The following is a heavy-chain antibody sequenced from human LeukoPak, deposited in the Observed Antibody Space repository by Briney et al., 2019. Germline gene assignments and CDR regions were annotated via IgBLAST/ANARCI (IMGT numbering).Heavy chain of an antibody. CDR3: ARDVLAAGATGAFDI. CDR1: GFTFKNYA. V-gene: IGHV3-23*01. CDR2: ISGSDTTT. Sequence: GGSLRLSCAASGFTFKNYAMSWIRQAPGKGLEWVSVISGSEWVSVISGSDTTTYYADSVKGRFTISRDNAKTSLYLQMNSLRAEDTAVYYCARDVLAAGATGAFDIWGQGTMATVSS. D-gene: IGHD1-14*01. J-gene: IGHJ3*02.